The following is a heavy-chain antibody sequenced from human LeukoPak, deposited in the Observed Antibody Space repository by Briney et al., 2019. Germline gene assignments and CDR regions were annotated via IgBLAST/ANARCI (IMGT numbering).Heavy chain of an antibody. CDR3: ARDGYDILTGYLNYYYYYMDV. D-gene: IGHD3-9*01. J-gene: IGHJ6*03. Sequence: SQTLSLTCTVSGGSISSGSYYWSWIRQPAGKGLEWIGRIYTSGSTYYNPSLKSRVTISVDTSKNQFSLKLSSVTAADTAVYYCARDGYDILTGYLNYYYYYMDVWGKGTTVTVSS. V-gene: IGHV4-61*02. CDR2: IYTSGST. CDR1: GGSISSGSYY.